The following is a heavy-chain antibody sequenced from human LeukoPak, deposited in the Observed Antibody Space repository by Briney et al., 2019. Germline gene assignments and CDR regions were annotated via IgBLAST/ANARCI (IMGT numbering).Heavy chain of an antibody. V-gene: IGHV1-2*02. D-gene: IGHD4-23*01. CDR3: ARLYGGNLHYFDY. CDR1: GYTFTGYY. J-gene: IGHJ4*02. Sequence: ASVKVSCKASGYTFTGYYMHWVRQAPGQGLEWMGWINPNSGGTNYAQKFQGRVTMTRDTSISTAYMELSRLRSDDTAVYYCARLYGGNLHYFDYWGQGTLVTVSS. CDR2: INPNSGGT.